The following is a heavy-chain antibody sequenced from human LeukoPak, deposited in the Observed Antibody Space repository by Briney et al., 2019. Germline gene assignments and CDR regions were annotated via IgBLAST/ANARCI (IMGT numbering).Heavy chain of an antibody. V-gene: IGHV3-74*03. CDR1: GFTFSNYW. CDR2: VNSDGSST. D-gene: IGHD1-26*01. Sequence: GGSLRLSCAASGFTFSNYWMHWVRRAPGKGLQWVSRVNSDGSSTMYADSVKGRFTISRDNAKNSLYLQMNSLRAEDTAVYYCARDRVREWEPLSPLDYWGQGTLVTVSS. CDR3: ARDRVREWEPLSPLDY. J-gene: IGHJ4*02.